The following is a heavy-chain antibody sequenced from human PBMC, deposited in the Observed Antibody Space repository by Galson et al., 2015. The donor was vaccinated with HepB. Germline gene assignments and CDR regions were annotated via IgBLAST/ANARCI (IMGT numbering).Heavy chain of an antibody. CDR1: GLTFTPYW. J-gene: IGHJ4*02. Sequence: SLRLSCAASGLTFTPYWIFWVRQAPGKGLEWVANIKKDGSDKYYVESVKGRFTISKDNAKNSVFLQMSSLRAEDTAVYFCVTASGYWGRGTQVTVSS. V-gene: IGHV3-7*01. CDR2: IKKDGSDK. D-gene: IGHD1-20*01. CDR3: VTASGY.